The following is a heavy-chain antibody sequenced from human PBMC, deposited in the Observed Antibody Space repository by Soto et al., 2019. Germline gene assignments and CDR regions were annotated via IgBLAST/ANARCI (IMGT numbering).Heavy chain of an antibody. J-gene: IGHJ4*02. CDR3: AIDYSGYDSRDY. D-gene: IGHD5-12*01. CDR1: GGSISSYY. CDR2: IYYSGST. V-gene: IGHV4-59*01. Sequence: QVQLQESGPGLVKPSETLSLTCTVSGGSISSYYWSWIRQPPGKGLEWIGYIYYSGSTNYNPSLKSRVTRSVDTFKKQFSLKLSSVTAADTAVYYCAIDYSGYDSRDYWGQGTLVTVSS.